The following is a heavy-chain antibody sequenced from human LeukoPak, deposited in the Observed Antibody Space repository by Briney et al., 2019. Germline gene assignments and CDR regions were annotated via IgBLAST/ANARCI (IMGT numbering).Heavy chain of an antibody. CDR3: ASTLLWFGEQSHYYYYMDV. J-gene: IGHJ6*03. CDR2: IDSDGSTT. CDR1: GFTFSSYW. V-gene: IGHV3-74*01. Sequence: SGGSLRLSCAASGFTFSSYWMHWVRQAPGKGLVWVSRIDSDGSTTTYADSVKGRFTISRDNAKNTLYLQMNSLRAEDTAVYYCASTLLWFGEQSHYYYYMDVWGKGTTVTVSS. D-gene: IGHD3-10*01.